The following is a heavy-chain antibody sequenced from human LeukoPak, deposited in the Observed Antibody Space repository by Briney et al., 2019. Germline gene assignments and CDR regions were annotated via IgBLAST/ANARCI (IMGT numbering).Heavy chain of an antibody. V-gene: IGHV4-59*01. J-gene: IGHJ6*03. Sequence: SETLSLTCTVSGGSISSDYWGWIRQPPGKGLEWIGYIYYSGSTNYNPSLKSRVTISVDTSKNQFSLKLSSVTAADTAVYYCARGDLRIAARRSYYYYYMDVWGKGTTVTVSS. CDR1: GGSISSDY. CDR3: ARGDLRIAARRSYYYYYMDV. CDR2: IYYSGST. D-gene: IGHD6-6*01.